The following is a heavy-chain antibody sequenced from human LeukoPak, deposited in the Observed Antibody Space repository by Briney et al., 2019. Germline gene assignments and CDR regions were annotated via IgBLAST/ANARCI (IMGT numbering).Heavy chain of an antibody. D-gene: IGHD1-14*01. V-gene: IGHV4-30-2*01. CDR1: GGSISSGGYY. CDR3: ARVNPWFDP. Sequence: SETLSLTCTVPGGSISSGGYYWSWIRQPPGKGLEWIGYIYHSGSTYYNPSLKSRVTISVDRSKNQFSLKLSSVTAADTAVYYCARVNPWFDPWGQGTLVTVSS. J-gene: IGHJ5*02. CDR2: IYHSGST.